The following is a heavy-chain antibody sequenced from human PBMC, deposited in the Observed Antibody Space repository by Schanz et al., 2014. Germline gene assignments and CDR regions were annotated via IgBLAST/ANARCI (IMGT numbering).Heavy chain of an antibody. CDR3: ARGGFGEVSYFDY. J-gene: IGHJ4*02. Sequence: QVHLLESGGGLVEPGGSLRLSCAASGFSFSDYYMSWIRQAPGKGLEWVGVISYDGSKKSYADSVKGRFTISRDNSKNTLYLQMNSLRPEDTAVYYCARGGFGEVSYFDYWGQGTLVTVSS. D-gene: IGHD3-10*01. CDR2: ISYDGSKK. CDR1: GFSFSDYY. V-gene: IGHV3-30*03.